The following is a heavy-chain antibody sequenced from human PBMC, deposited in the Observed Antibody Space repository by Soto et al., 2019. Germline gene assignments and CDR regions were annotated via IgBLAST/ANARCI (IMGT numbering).Heavy chain of an antibody. CDR2: ISSISSTI. CDR3: ARALLAYCGGDCYEKRRGFDY. V-gene: IGHV3-48*01. J-gene: IGHJ4*02. D-gene: IGHD2-21*02. Sequence: VASLRLSSRSSGFTFSNLRSNRMRQAPGEGLEWVSYISSISSTIDYPDTVNGRFTISRENAKNSLYLQMNSLRAEDTAVYYCARALLAYCGGDCYEKRRGFDYWGQGTRVTVSS. CDR1: GFTFSNLR.